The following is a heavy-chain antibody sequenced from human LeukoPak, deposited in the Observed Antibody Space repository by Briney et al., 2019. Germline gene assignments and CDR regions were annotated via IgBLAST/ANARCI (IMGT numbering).Heavy chain of an antibody. D-gene: IGHD6-6*01. V-gene: IGHV3-23*01. CDR2: ISGSGGST. J-gene: IGHJ5*02. Sequence: GGSLRLSCAASGFTFSSYAMSWVRQAPGKGLEWVSAISGSGGSTYYADSVKGRFTISRDNSKNTLYLQMNSLRVEDTAVYYCAKDRRSWHSSSSLGGNWFDPWGQGTLVTVSS. CDR1: GFTFSSYA. CDR3: AKDRRSWHSSSSLGGNWFDP.